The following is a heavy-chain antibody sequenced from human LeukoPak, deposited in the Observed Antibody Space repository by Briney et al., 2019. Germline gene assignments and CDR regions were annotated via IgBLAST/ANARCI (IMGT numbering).Heavy chain of an antibody. J-gene: IGHJ4*02. CDR3: AKEPVPPLPHYFHY. D-gene: IGHD2-2*01. V-gene: IGHV3-23*01. Sequence: GGSLRLSCVASGFTFSTYALNWVRQAPGKGLEWVSFISHGGGTTYYADSVKGRFTISTDNSKSTLYLQMNSLRVEDTAVYYCAKEPVPPLPHYFHYWGQGPLVTVSS. CDR1: GFTFSTYA. CDR2: ISHGGGTT.